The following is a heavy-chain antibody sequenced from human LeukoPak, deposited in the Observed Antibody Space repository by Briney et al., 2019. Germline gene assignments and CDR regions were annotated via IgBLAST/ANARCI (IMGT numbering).Heavy chain of an antibody. J-gene: IGHJ5*02. CDR3: ARGWTSGSSSWYGNWFDP. D-gene: IGHD6-13*01. CDR1: GYTFTSYG. CDR2: ISAYNGNT. V-gene: IGHV1-18*01. Sequence: GASVKVSCKASGYTFTSYGISWVRQAPGQGLEWMGWISAYNGNTNYAQKLRGRVTMTTDTSTSTAYMELRSLRSEDTAVYYCARGWTSGSSSWYGNWFDPWGQGTLVTVSS.